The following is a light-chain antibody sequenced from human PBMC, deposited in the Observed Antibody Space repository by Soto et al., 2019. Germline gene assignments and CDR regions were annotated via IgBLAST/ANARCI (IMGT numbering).Light chain of an antibody. CDR2: AAS. CDR3: QQYNSWWT. J-gene: IGKJ1*01. V-gene: IGKV1-17*01. CDR1: RDVGSD. Sequence: SPSSLSASVGEKIIITCRASRDVGSDVSWYQQKPGQAPKLLIYAASSLQSGVPSRFSGSGSGTEFTLTISSLQPGDFATYYCQQYNSWWTFGQGTKVDI.